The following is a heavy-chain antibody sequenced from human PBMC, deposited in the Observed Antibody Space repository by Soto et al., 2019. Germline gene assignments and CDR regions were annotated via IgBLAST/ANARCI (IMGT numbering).Heavy chain of an antibody. D-gene: IGHD4-17*01. CDR2: IYTSGST. Sequence: QVQLQESGPGLVKPSETLSLTCSVSGGSISNYYWIWIRQPAGKGLEWIGRIYTSGSTNHNPSLKSRVTMSVDTSKNKLSLKLSAVTAADTAVYYCARSPGDAVYYYGMDVWGPGTTVTVSS. V-gene: IGHV4-4*07. CDR3: ARSPGDAVYYYGMDV. CDR1: GGSISNYY. J-gene: IGHJ6*02.